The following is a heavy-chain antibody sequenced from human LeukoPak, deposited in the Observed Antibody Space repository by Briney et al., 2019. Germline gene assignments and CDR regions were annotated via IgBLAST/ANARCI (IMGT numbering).Heavy chain of an antibody. CDR3: ARALWALPKRYFDY. CDR2: IIPILGIA. J-gene: IGHJ4*02. Sequence: SVTVSCKASGGTFSSYAISWVRQAPGQGLEWMGRIIPILGIANYAQKFQGRVTITADKSTSTAYMELSSLRSEDTAVYYCARALWALPKRYFDYWGQGTLVTVSS. CDR1: GGTFSSYA. D-gene: IGHD3-16*01. V-gene: IGHV1-69*04.